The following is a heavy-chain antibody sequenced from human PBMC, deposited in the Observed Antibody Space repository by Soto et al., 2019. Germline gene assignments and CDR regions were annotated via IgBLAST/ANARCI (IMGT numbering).Heavy chain of an antibody. Sequence: EVQLLESGGGLVKPGGSLRLSCAASGFTFSSYTMNWVRQAPGKGLEWVSSITSSSSAIYYADSVRGRFTISRDNAKNSRYLQMNSLRAEDAAVYYCARDPNTGTYHFNYWGQGTLVTVSS. CDR2: ITSSSSAI. D-gene: IGHD1-1*01. CDR1: GFTFSSYT. CDR3: ARDPNTGTYHFNY. V-gene: IGHV3-21*01. J-gene: IGHJ4*02.